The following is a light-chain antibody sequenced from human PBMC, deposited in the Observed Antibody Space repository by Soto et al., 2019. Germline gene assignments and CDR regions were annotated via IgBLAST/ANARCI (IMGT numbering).Light chain of an antibody. CDR1: NIGSRS. CDR3: QVWDSISDHVV. CDR2: DDG. J-gene: IGLJ3*02. Sequence: SYELSQPPSVTVAPGQTATITCAGNNIGSRSVHWFQQKPGQAPLLVVYDDGDRHSGIPERFSGSNSGNTATLTISRGEAGDEADYYCQVWDSISDHVVFGGGTKVTVL. V-gene: IGLV3-21*02.